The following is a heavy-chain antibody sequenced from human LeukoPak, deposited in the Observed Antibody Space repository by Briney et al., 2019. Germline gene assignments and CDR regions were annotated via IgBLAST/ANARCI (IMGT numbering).Heavy chain of an antibody. CDR2: FDPEDGET. CDR1: GYTLTELS. J-gene: IGHJ4*02. Sequence: ASVKVSCKVSGYTLTELSMHWVRQAPGKGLEWMGGFDPEDGETIYAQKFQGGVTMTEDTSTDTAYMELSSLRSEGTAVYYCATGLKYYYGSGSRYYFDYWGQGTLVTVSS. D-gene: IGHD3-10*01. V-gene: IGHV1-24*01. CDR3: ATGLKYYYGSGSRYYFDY.